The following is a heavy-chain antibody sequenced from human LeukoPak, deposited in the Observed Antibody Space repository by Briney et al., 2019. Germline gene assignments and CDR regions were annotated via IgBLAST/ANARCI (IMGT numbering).Heavy chain of an antibody. CDR3: ARRAVAGYGYFDY. J-gene: IGHJ4*02. CDR1: GGTFSSYA. D-gene: IGHD6-19*01. CDR2: IIPIFGTA. Sequence: ASVKVSCKASGGTFSSYAISWVRQAPGQGLEWMGGIIPIFGTANYAQKFQGRVTITTDESTSTAYMELSSLRSEDTAVYYCARRAVAGYGYFDYWGQGTLVTVSS. V-gene: IGHV1-69*05.